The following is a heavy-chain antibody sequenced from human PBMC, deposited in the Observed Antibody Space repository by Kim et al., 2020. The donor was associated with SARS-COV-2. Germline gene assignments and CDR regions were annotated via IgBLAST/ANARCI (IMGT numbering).Heavy chain of an antibody. CDR2: ISGSGGST. CDR1: GFTFSSYA. Sequence: GGSLRLSCAASGFTFSSYAMSWVRQAPGKGLEWVSAISGSGGSTYYADSVKGRFTISRDNSKNTLYLQMNSLRAEDTAVYYCAKDLSFGGYSYGGFDYWGQGTLVTVSS. J-gene: IGHJ4*02. D-gene: IGHD5-18*01. CDR3: AKDLSFGGYSYGGFDY. V-gene: IGHV3-23*01.